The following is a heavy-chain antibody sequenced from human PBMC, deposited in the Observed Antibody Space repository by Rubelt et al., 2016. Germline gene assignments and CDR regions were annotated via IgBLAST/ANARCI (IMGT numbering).Heavy chain of an antibody. CDR3: ARFRYGDPDY. Sequence: QVQLVQSGAEVKKPGASVKVSCKASGYTFTSYGISWVRQAPGQGLEWMGWISAYNGNTNYGQRRHGRATMTTGTSTINAYMELRGLRSDDTAVYYCARFRYGDPDYWGQGTLVTVSS. CDR1: GYTFTSYG. CDR2: ISAYNGNT. V-gene: IGHV1-18*01. D-gene: IGHD4-17*01. J-gene: IGHJ4*02.